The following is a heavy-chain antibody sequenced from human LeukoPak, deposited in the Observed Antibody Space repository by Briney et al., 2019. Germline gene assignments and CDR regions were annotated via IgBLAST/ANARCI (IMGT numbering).Heavy chain of an antibody. Sequence: PGGSLRLSCAASGFTFSSYSMNWVRQAPGKGLEWVSAISGSGGSTYYADSVKGRFTISRDNSKNTLYLQMNSLRAEDTAVYYCAKDWGYYDSSGQRPIDYWGQGTLVTVSS. CDR1: GFTFSSYS. CDR3: AKDWGYYDSSGQRPIDY. J-gene: IGHJ4*02. V-gene: IGHV3-23*01. D-gene: IGHD3-22*01. CDR2: ISGSGGST.